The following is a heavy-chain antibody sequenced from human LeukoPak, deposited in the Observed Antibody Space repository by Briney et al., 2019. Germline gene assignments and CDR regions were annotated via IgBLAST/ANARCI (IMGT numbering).Heavy chain of an antibody. V-gene: IGHV3-53*01. CDR1: GFTVSSNY. CDR2: IYSGGST. Sequence: PGGSLRLSCAASGFTVSSNYMSWVRQAPGKRLEWGSVIYSGGSTYYAESVKGRLTISRDNSKNTLYLQMNSLRADDTAVYYCASRSSSGYDRYYYMDVWGKGTTVTVSS. CDR3: ASRSSSGYDRYYYMDV. J-gene: IGHJ6*03. D-gene: IGHD5-12*01.